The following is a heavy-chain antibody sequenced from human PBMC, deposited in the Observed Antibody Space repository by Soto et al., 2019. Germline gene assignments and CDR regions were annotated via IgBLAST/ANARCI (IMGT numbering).Heavy chain of an antibody. J-gene: IGHJ3*02. D-gene: IGHD3-10*01. CDR3: AKDRAGFIMDSGSLDI. CDR2: IYNSGST. V-gene: IGHV4-31*03. Sequence: QVQLQESGPGLVKPSQTLSLTCTVSGGSISSGGYYWSWIRQHPGKGMEWIGYIYNSGSTYYNPSLKSRVTISLDTAKNQFYLKLSSVTAADTGVYYCAKDRAGFIMDSGSLDIWGQRTMDTVSS. CDR1: GGSISSGGYY.